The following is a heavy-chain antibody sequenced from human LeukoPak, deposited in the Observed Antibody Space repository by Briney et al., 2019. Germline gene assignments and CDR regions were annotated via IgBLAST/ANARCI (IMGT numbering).Heavy chain of an antibody. D-gene: IGHD6-19*01. CDR1: GFSISPYW. CDR2: INQDGSEK. J-gene: IGHJ4*02. V-gene: IGHV3-7*01. CDR3: AKDSGWYTRDC. Sequence: GGSLRLSCAASGFSISPYWMSWVRQAPGKGLEWVANINQDGSEKYYVDSIKGRFTISRDNAKNSLYLQMNSLRAEDTAVYYCAKDSGWYTRDCWGQGTLVTVSS.